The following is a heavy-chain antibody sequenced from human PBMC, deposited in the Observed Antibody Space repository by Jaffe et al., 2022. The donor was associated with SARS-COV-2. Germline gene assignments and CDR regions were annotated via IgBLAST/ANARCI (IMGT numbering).Heavy chain of an antibody. CDR2: ISGDGGST. Sequence: EVQLVESGGGVVQPGGSLRLSCAASGFTFDDYAMHWVRQAPGKGLEWVSLISGDGGSTYYADSVKGRFTISRDNSKNSLYLQMNSLRTEDTALYYCAKDSSGPYYYYGMDVWGQGTTVTVSS. D-gene: IGHD6-25*01. CDR1: GFTFDDYA. J-gene: IGHJ6*02. V-gene: IGHV3-43*02. CDR3: AKDSSGPYYYYGMDV.